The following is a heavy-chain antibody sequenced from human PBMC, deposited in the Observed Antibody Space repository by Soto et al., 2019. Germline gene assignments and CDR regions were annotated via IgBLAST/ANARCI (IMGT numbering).Heavy chain of an antibody. J-gene: IGHJ5*02. V-gene: IGHV4-39*01. CDR3: ARRERAAGTDWWFDP. CDR2: IYYSGST. D-gene: IGHD6-13*01. Sequence: QLQLQESGPGLVKPSETLSLTCTVSGGSISSSSFHWGWIRQPPGKGLEWIGSIYYSGSTYYSPSSKSRVTIPVDRATTQFSPNLSSVTAADAAVYYCARRERAAGTDWWFDPWGQGTLVPVSP. CDR1: GGSISSSSFH.